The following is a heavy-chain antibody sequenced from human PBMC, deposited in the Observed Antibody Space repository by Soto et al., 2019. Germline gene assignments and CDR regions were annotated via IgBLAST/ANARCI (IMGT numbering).Heavy chain of an antibody. CDR3: ARYYDFWSGQMRPIDY. V-gene: IGHV1-18*01. CDR2: ISAYNGNT. J-gene: IGHJ4*02. CDR1: GYTFTSYG. Sequence: QVQLVQSGAEVKKPGASVKVSCKASGYTFTSYGISWVRQAPGQGLEGMGWISAYNGNTNYAQKLQGRVTMTTDTSSSTAYMDVRSPRSDDTAWYYCARYYDFWSGQMRPIDYWGQGTLVTVSS. D-gene: IGHD3-3*01.